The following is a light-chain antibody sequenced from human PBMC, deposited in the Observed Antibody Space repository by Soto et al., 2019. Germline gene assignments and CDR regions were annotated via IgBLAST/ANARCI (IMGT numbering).Light chain of an antibody. J-gene: IGLJ1*01. CDR1: SPNIGSTYD. V-gene: IGLV1-40*01. CDR3: CSYAGSYTYV. CDR2: DVT. Sequence: QSVVTQPPPGSVVPGQRVSISCTRGSPNIGSTYDVQWYQQLPGTAPKLIIYDVTERPSGVPARFSGSKSGNTASLTISGLQAEDEADYYCCSYAGSYTYVFGTGTKVTVL.